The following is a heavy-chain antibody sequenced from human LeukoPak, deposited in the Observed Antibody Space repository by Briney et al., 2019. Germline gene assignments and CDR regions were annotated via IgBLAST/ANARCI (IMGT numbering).Heavy chain of an antibody. CDR2: LYSGSDT. D-gene: IGHD3-10*01. CDR3: ARVGDHFHWYFDL. CDR1: GFTVGSKY. V-gene: IGHV3-53*01. Sequence: PGGSLRLSCSASGFTVGSKYMNWVRQATGKGLEGVSILYSGSDTYYSDSVKGRFTISRDDSKNTLSLQMNSLRTEDTAVYYCARVGDHFHWYFDLWGRGTLVTVSS. J-gene: IGHJ2*01.